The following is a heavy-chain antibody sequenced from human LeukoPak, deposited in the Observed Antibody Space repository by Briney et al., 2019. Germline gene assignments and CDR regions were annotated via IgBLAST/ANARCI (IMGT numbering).Heavy chain of an antibody. Sequence: GGSLRLSCAASGFTFSNAWTSWVRQAPGKGLEWVGRIKSKTDGGTTDYAAPVKGRFTISRDDSKNTLYLQMNSLKTEDTAVYYCTTDPGSGDLNYWGQGTLVTVSS. J-gene: IGHJ4*02. D-gene: IGHD7-27*01. CDR2: IKSKTDGGTT. V-gene: IGHV3-15*01. CDR1: GFTFSNAW. CDR3: TTDPGSGDLNY.